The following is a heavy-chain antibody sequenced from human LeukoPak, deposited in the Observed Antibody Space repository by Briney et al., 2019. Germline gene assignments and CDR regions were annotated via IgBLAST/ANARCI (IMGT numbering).Heavy chain of an antibody. CDR2: IYYSGNT. CDR3: ARSTGSTMFIDS. J-gene: IGHJ4*02. Sequence: SETLSLTCTVSGGSISPYYWSWIRQPPGKGLERLGYIYYSGNTEYKPSLKSRVAMSVDTSKNQFSLRLSSVTAADTAVYYCARSTGSTMFIDSWGQGTLVTVSS. CDR1: GGSISPYY. D-gene: IGHD3-10*02. V-gene: IGHV4-59*01.